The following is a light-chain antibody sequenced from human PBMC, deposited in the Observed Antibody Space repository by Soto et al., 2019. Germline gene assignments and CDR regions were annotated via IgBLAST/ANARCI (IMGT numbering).Light chain of an antibody. V-gene: IGKV3-20*01. CDR3: QQYGSSPQT. J-gene: IGKJ1*01. Sequence: EIVMTQSPATLSVSPGEGATLSCRASQSVSTHLAWYQQIPGQAPRLLIYGASSRATGIPDRFSGSGSGTDFTLTISRLEPEDFAVYYCQQYGSSPQTFGQGTKVDIK. CDR2: GAS. CDR1: QSVSTH.